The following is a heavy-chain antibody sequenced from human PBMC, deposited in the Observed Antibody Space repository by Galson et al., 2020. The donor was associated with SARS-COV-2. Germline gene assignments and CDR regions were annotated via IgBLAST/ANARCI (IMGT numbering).Heavy chain of an antibody. CDR2: ISYDGSNK. CDR3: ARSPRYYYDSSGYYHELSSVGD. J-gene: IGHJ4*02. Sequence: GESLKISCAASGFTFSSYAMHWVRQAPGKGLEWVAVISYDGSNKYYADSVKGRFTISRDNSKYTLYLQMNSLRAEDTAVYYCARSPRYYYDSSGYYHELSSVGDWGQENLVTVST. V-gene: IGHV3-30*01. D-gene: IGHD3-22*01. CDR1: GFTFSSYA.